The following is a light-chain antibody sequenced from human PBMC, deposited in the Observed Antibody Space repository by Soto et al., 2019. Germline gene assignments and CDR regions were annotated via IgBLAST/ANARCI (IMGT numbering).Light chain of an antibody. J-gene: IGLJ2*01. V-gene: IGLV2-14*01. CDR3: SSYTSSSTVV. Sequence: QSALTQPASVSGSPGQSITISCTGTSSDVGGYNYVSWYQQHPGKAPKLMIYEVSNRPSGVSKRFSGAKSGNTASLPISGLQADDEADYYCSSYTSSSTVVFGGGTKLTVL. CDR2: EVS. CDR1: SSDVGGYNY.